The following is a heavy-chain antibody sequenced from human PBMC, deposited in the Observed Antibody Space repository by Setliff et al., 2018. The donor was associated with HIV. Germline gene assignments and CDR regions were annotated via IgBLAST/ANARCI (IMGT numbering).Heavy chain of an antibody. CDR2: VSPFDDGT. D-gene: IGHD3-3*01. Sequence: GASVKVSCKTFGYYFNIDYMHWVRQAPGQGLEWMAMVSPFDDGTNYAQRFQGKVTITADKSTSTAYMELTSLRFDDTAMYYCVRGVQSPPHYSYYYMDVWGEGTMVTVSS. CDR1: GYYFNIDY. V-gene: IGHV1-46*02. J-gene: IGHJ6*03. CDR3: VRGVQSPPHYSYYYMDV.